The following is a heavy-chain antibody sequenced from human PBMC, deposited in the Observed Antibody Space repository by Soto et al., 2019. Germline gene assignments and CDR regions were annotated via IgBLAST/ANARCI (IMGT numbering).Heavy chain of an antibody. V-gene: IGHV3-21*01. CDR1: GVTFSSYS. CDR2: ISSSSSYI. D-gene: IGHD6-6*01. J-gene: IGHJ6*02. CDR3: ARDIGSSSPYYYYGMDV. Sequence: GGSLRLSCAASGVTFSSYSMNWVRQAPGKGLEWVSSISSSSSYIYYADSVKGRFTISRDNAKNSLYLQMNSLRAEDTAVYYCARDIGSSSPYYYYGMDVWGQGTTVTVSS.